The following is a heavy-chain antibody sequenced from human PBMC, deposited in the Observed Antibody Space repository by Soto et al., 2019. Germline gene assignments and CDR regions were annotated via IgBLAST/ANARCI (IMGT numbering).Heavy chain of an antibody. D-gene: IGHD6-13*01. CDR2: ISGDSVNT. CDR3: EREGQQQAQETYYPFYGMDI. CDR1: GYNFTTYG. J-gene: IGHJ6*01. V-gene: IGHV1-18*01. Sequence: ASVKVSCKAAGYNFTTYGISWVRQAPGQGLEWMGWISGDSVNTKSAPKLQDRITMTTDTSAGTAYMELRRLRSDDTAVYFCEREGQQQAQETYYPFYGMDIWGQGTTLTVSS.